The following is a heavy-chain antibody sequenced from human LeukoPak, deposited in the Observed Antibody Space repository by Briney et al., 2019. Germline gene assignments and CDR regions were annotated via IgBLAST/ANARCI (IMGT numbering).Heavy chain of an antibody. V-gene: IGHV1-69*04. D-gene: IGHD5-18*01. CDR2: IIPILGIA. J-gene: IGHJ4*02. Sequence: SVKVSCKASGGTFSSYAISWVRQAPGQGLEWMGRIIPILGIANYAQKLQGRVTITADKSTSTAYMELSSLRSEDTAVYYCARGPRRGYSYGYYFDYWGQGTLVTVSS. CDR3: ARGPRRGYSYGYYFDY. CDR1: GGTFSSYA.